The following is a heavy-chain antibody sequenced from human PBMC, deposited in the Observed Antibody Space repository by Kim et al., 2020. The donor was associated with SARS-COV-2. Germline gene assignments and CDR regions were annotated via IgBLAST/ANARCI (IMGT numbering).Heavy chain of an antibody. CDR2: VYYSGST. V-gene: IGHV4-39*01. D-gene: IGHD6-13*01. CDR3: ARQRSGSSWFDY. J-gene: IGHJ4*02. Sequence: SETLSLTCTVSGGSISSSNYFWHWIRQTPGKELEWIGTVYYSGSTCYHPSLKSRVTISVDTSKTQFSLKLTSVTAADTAAYYCARQRSGSSWFDYWGRGTLVTVSS. CDR1: GGSISSSNYF.